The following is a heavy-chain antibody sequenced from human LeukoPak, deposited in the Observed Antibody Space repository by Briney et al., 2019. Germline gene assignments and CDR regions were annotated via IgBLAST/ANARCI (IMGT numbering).Heavy chain of an antibody. D-gene: IGHD1-26*01. CDR1: GDSISSYY. Sequence: ETLSLTCTVSGDSISSYYWSWIRQPPGKGLEWVSAISESGGTTYYADSVKGRFTISRDNSKSTLYLQMNSLRAEDTAVYYCARGVVGATTCFDYWGQGTLVTVSS. J-gene: IGHJ4*02. CDR3: ARGVVGATTCFDY. CDR2: ISESGGTT. V-gene: IGHV3-66*01.